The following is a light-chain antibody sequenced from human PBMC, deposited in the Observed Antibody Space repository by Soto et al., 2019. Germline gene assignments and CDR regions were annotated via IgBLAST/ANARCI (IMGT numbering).Light chain of an antibody. V-gene: IGKV1-33*01. CDR3: QQSDNPSLT. CDR1: QDISNY. J-gene: IGKJ4*01. CDR2: DAS. Sequence: DIQMTQSPSSLSASVGDRVTITCQASQDISNYLNWYQQKPGKAPKLLIYDASNLETGVPSRFSGSGSGTDFTFTISSLQPEDTATYYCQQSDNPSLTFGGGTMVEIK.